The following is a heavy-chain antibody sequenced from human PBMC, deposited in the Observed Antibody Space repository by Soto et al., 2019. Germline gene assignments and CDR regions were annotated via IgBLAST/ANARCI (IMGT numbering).Heavy chain of an antibody. CDR2: ISAYNGNT. Sequence: ASVKVSCKASGYTFTNYGISWVRQAPGQGLEWMGWISAYNGNTKYAQKLQGRVTMTTDTSTSTAYMELRSLRSDDTAVYYCARDNHYDSSGYYWDYYYGMDVWGQGTTVTVSS. J-gene: IGHJ6*02. CDR1: GYTFTNYG. CDR3: ARDNHYDSSGYYWDYYYGMDV. D-gene: IGHD3-22*01. V-gene: IGHV1-18*01.